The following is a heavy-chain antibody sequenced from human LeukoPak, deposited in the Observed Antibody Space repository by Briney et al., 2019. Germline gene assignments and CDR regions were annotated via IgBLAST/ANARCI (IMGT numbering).Heavy chain of an antibody. V-gene: IGHV3-21*01. CDR3: ARADYYETSGPFGY. Sequence: NPGRSLRLSCAASGFTFSSYGMHWVRQAPGKGLEWVSFISYNSNYIFYADSVKGRFTISRDNAKNSLYLQMNSLRAEDTAVYYCARADYYETSGPFGYWGQGTLVIVSS. J-gene: IGHJ4*02. CDR1: GFTFSSYG. D-gene: IGHD3-22*01. CDR2: ISYNSNYI.